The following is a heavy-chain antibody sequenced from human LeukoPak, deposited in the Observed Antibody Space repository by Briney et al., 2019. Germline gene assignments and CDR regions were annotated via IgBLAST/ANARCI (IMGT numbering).Heavy chain of an antibody. CDR1: GFTFSSYA. D-gene: IGHD6-19*01. CDR2: ISYDGSNK. V-gene: IGHV3-30-3*01. CDR3: SRDLWEIAVAGGRFDY. J-gene: IGHJ4*02. Sequence: GGSLRLSCAASGFTFSSYAMSWVRQAPGQGLEWVAVISYDGSNKYYADSAKGRFTISRDNSKNTLYLQMNSLRAEDTAVYYCSRDLWEIAVAGGRFDYWGQGTLVTVSS.